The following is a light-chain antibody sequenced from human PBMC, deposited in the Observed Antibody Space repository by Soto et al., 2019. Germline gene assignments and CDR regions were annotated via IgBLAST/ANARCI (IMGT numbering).Light chain of an antibody. V-gene: IGKV1D-12*01. CDR3: QQSYSSPRT. J-gene: IGKJ1*01. CDR2: AAS. CDR1: QGISSW. Sequence: DIQMTQSPSSVSASVGDRVTITCRASQGISSWLAWYQQTPGKAPKLLIYAASSLQSGVPSRFSGSGAGTDCTLTISSLQPEDVATYYCQQSYSSPRTFGQGTKVDIK.